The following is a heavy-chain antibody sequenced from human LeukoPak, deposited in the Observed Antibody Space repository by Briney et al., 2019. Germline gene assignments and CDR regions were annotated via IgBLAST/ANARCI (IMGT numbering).Heavy chain of an antibody. D-gene: IGHD2-2*01. V-gene: IGHV4-4*07. Sequence: SETLSLTCSVSGGSIGTYYWSWIRQPAGEGLEWIGRIYTGGSTNYNPSLKSRVTLSIETPKNQFSLELTSVTAANTAVYYCARAPTAYCLSTNCQPYFDYWGQGILVTVSS. CDR3: ARAPTAYCLSTNCQPYFDY. CDR1: GGSIGTYY. J-gene: IGHJ4*02. CDR2: IYTGGST.